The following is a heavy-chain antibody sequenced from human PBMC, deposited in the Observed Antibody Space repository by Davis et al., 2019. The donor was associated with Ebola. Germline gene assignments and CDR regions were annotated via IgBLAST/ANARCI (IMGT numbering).Heavy chain of an antibody. J-gene: IGHJ6*02. CDR3: ARSPYDSAYYYYGMDV. CDR1: GYTFTSYY. CDR2: INPSGGST. D-gene: IGHD3-22*01. V-gene: IGHV1-46*01. Sequence: ASVTVSRKASGYTFTSYYMHWVRQAPGQGLEWMGIINPSGGSTSYEQKFQGRVTMTRDTSTSTVYMELSSLRSEDTAVYYCARSPYDSAYYYYGMDVWGQGTTVTVSS.